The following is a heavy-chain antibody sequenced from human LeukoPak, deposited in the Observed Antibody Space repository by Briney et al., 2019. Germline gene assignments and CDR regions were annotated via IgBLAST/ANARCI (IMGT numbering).Heavy chain of an antibody. CDR2: ISHTGRS. Sequence: SETLSLTCAIYRGSVSGYYWSWIRQSPGKGLEWIGEISHTGRSKNNPSLKSRVTISVDKSKNQFSLKLSSVTAADTAVYYCASRAVTAIPDWFDPWGQGTLVTVSS. CDR1: RGSVSGYY. V-gene: IGHV4-34*01. D-gene: IGHD2-21*02. CDR3: ASRAVTAIPDWFDP. J-gene: IGHJ5*02.